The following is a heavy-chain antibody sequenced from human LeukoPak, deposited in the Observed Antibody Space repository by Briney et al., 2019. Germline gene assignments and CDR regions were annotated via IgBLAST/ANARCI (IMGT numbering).Heavy chain of an antibody. Sequence: GGSLRLSCAASGFTFSTYNMHWVRQAPGKGLEWVSSLSSSSTYIYYTDSVKGRFTISRDNPKSSLYLQMSSLRAEDTAVYFCAKSHEGYFDFWGQGTLVTVSS. CDR1: GFTFSTYN. V-gene: IGHV3-21*01. CDR3: AKSHEGYFDF. J-gene: IGHJ4*02. CDR2: LSSSSTYI.